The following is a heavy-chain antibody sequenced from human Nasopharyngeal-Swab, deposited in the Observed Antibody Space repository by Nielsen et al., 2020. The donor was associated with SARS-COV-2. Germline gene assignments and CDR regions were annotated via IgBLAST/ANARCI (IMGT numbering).Heavy chain of an antibody. CDR3: ARAAITMIVVVSAFDI. Sequence: WIRQPTGKGLEWIGYIYYSGSTYYNPSLKSRVTISVDTSKNQFSLKLSPVTAADTAVYYCARAAITMIVVVSAFDIWGQGTMVTVSS. CDR2: IYYSGST. D-gene: IGHD3-22*01. V-gene: IGHV4-31*02. J-gene: IGHJ3*02.